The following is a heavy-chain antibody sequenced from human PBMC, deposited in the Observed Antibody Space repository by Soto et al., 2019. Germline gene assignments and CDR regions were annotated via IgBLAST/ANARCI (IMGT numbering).Heavy chain of an antibody. J-gene: IGHJ3*02. Sequence: ASVKVSCKGSGYTLTELSMHWVRQAPGKGLEWMGGFDPEDGETIYAQKFQGRVTMTEDTSTDTAYMELSSLRSEDTAVYYCALTRITIFGVVRNAFDIWGQGTMVTISS. CDR3: ALTRITIFGVVRNAFDI. CDR1: GYTLTELS. CDR2: FDPEDGET. V-gene: IGHV1-24*01. D-gene: IGHD3-3*01.